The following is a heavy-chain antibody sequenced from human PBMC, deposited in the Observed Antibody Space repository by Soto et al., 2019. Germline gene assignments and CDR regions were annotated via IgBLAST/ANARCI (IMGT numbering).Heavy chain of an antibody. D-gene: IGHD3-22*01. CDR2: IYDNGIT. J-gene: IGHJ4*02. Sequence: QVVLQESGPGLVKPSETLSLTCSVSGRSITSYYWSGVRQPPGKGREWIGYIYDNGITSQNPSLKSRVTMSADTSQNQFSLKLTSVTGADTAVYYCARTYDSNGYANEFDSWGQGMLVTVTS. CDR3: ARTYDSNGYANEFDS. V-gene: IGHV4-59*12. CDR1: GRSITSYY.